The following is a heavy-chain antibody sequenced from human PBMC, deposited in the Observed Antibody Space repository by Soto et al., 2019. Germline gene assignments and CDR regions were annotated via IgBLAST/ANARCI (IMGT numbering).Heavy chain of an antibody. CDR2: IIGSSRYI. V-gene: IGHV3-21*01. CDR3: ARDVLSGLIAARPSGMDV. D-gene: IGHD6-6*01. Sequence: EVQLVESGGGLVKPGGSLRLSCAASGLTFSSYSMNWVRQAPGKGLECVSSIIGSSRYIYYADSVKGRFTISKDNAKNSLYLQMNTLRAEDTAVYYCARDVLSGLIAARPSGMDVCGQGTTVTVSS. J-gene: IGHJ6*02. CDR1: GLTFSSYS.